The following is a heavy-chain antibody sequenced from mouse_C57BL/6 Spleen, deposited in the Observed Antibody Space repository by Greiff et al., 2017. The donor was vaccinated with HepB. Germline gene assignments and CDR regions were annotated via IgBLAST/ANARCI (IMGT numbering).Heavy chain of an antibody. D-gene: IGHD1-1*01. CDR1: GYSFTGYF. CDR3: ARGNYYGRFDY. V-gene: IGHV1-20*01. Sequence: VQLKESGPELVKPGDSVKISCKASGYSFTGYFMNWVMQSHGKSLEWIGRINPYNGDTFYNQKFKGKATLTVDKSSSTAHMELRSLTSEDSAVYYCARGNYYGRFDYWGQGTTLTVSS. J-gene: IGHJ2*01. CDR2: INPYNGDT.